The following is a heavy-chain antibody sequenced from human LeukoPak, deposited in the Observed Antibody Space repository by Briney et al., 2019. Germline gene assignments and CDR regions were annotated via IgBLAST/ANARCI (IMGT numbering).Heavy chain of an antibody. Sequence: SETLSLTCAVYGGSFSGYYWSWLRQPPGKGLEWIGEINHSGSTNYNPSLKSRVTISVDTSKNQFSLKLSSVTAADTAVYYCARGSQYYYDSSGYYSHDYWGQGTLVTVSS. D-gene: IGHD3-22*01. CDR3: ARGSQYYYDSSGYYSHDY. CDR2: INHSGST. J-gene: IGHJ4*02. V-gene: IGHV4-34*01. CDR1: GGSFSGYY.